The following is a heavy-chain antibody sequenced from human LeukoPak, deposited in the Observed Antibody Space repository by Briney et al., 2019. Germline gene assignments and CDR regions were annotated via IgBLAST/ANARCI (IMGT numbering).Heavy chain of an antibody. CDR1: GGSISSYY. CDR2: IYYSGST. Sequence: SETLSLTCTVSGGSISSYYWSWIRQPPGKGLEWIGYIYYSGSTNYNPSLKSRVTISVDTSKNQFSLKLSSVTAADTAVYYCARARYSYALNFHYWGQGTLVTVSS. V-gene: IGHV4-59*01. J-gene: IGHJ4*02. D-gene: IGHD5-18*01. CDR3: ARARYSYALNFHY.